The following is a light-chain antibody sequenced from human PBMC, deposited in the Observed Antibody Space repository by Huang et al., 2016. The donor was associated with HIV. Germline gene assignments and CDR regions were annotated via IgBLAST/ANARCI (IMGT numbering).Light chain of an antibody. J-gene: IGKJ1*01. V-gene: IGKV3-20*01. Sequence: EIVLTQSPGTRSLSPGERATLPCRASQSISAGYLAWYQQKPGQAPRLLIYAAASTATGIPDRVSGSGSGTDFTLTIYRLEPEDFAVYFCQQYAGSPWTFGQGTKVEIK. CDR2: AAA. CDR3: QQYAGSPWT. CDR1: QSISAGY.